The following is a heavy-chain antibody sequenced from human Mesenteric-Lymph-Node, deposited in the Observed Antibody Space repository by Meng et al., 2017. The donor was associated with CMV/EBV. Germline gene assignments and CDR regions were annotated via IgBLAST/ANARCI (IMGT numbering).Heavy chain of an antibody. J-gene: IGHJ4*02. CDR1: GFTFSNFA. CDR3: ARGVFDS. CDR2: ISGSTPYI. V-gene: IGHV3-21*01. Sequence: GESLKISCAATGFTFSNFAMNWVRQAPGKGLEWVSSISGSTPYIYYADSVKGRFTISRDNVKNSLYLQVNSLRAEDTAVYYCARGVFDSWGQGTLVTVSS.